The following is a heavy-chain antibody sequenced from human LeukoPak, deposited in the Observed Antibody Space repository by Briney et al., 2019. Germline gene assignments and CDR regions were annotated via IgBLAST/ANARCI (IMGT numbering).Heavy chain of an antibody. CDR1: GYTFTSYY. CDR3: ARVNMVRGDY. V-gene: IGHV1-46*01. J-gene: IGHJ4*02. D-gene: IGHD3-10*01. Sequence: ASVKVSCKASGYTFTSYYMHWVRQAPGQGLEWMGIINPSGGSTSYAQKFQGRVTMTTDTSTSTAYMELRSLRSDDTAVYYCARVNMVRGDYWGQGTLVTVSS. CDR2: INPSGGST.